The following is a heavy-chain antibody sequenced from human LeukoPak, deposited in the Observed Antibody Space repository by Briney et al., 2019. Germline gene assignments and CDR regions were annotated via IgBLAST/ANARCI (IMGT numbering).Heavy chain of an antibody. D-gene: IGHD3-22*01. CDR2: IYYSGST. Sequence: PSETLSLTCTVSGGSISSYYWSWIRQPPGKGLEWIGYIYYSGSTNYSPSLKSRVTISVDTSKNQFSLKLSSVTAADTAVYYCARVNPYQSSTYYYDTWGQGTLVTVSS. CDR1: GGSISSYY. CDR3: ARVNPYQSSTYYYDT. V-gene: IGHV4-59*01. J-gene: IGHJ5*02.